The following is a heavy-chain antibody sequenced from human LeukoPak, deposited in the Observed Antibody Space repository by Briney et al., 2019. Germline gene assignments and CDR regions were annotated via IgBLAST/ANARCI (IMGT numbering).Heavy chain of an antibody. CDR1: GYTLTELS. Sequence: ASVKVSCKVSGYTLTELSMRWVRQAPGKGLEWMGGIDPEDGETIYAQKFQGRVTMTEDTSTDTAYMELSSLRSEDTAVYYCATISSYYYDSSGTQFDYWGQGTLVTVSS. V-gene: IGHV1-24*01. D-gene: IGHD3-22*01. J-gene: IGHJ4*02. CDR2: IDPEDGET. CDR3: ATISSYYYDSSGTQFDY.